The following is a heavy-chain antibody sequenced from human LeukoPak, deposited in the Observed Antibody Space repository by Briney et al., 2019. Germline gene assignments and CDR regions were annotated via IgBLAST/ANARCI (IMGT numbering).Heavy chain of an antibody. CDR3: ASTFPYCGGGSCAL. J-gene: IGHJ4*02. V-gene: IGHV3-23*01. CDR1: GFTIRSYA. CDR2: ISASTDST. D-gene: IGHD2-15*01. Sequence: GGSLRLSCAVSGFTIRSYAMNWVRQAPGKGLEWVSTISASTDSTYYTDSVKGRFTISRDNFRNVLHLEMNSLRAEDTAIYYCASTFPYCGGGSCALGGQGTLVTVSS.